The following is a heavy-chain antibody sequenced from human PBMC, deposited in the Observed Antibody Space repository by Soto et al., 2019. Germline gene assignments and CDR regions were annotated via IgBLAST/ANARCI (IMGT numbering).Heavy chain of an antibody. V-gene: IGHV4-59*08. J-gene: IGHJ5*02. Sequence: SETLSLTCTVSGGSISSYYWSWIRQPPGKGLEWIGYIYYSGSTDYNPSLKSRVTISVDTSKNQFSLKLSSVTAADTAVYYCARASTVTTRGSRNNWFDPWGQGTLVTVSS. CDR3: ARASTVTTRGSRNNWFDP. CDR2: IYYSGST. D-gene: IGHD4-17*01. CDR1: GGSISSYY.